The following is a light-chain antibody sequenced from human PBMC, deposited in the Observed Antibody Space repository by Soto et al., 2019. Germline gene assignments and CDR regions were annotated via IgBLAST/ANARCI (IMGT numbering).Light chain of an antibody. CDR2: GAS. Sequence: DIQMTQSPSSVSASIGDTVTITCRASQDISTLLAWYQQKPGKAPKLLIYGASTLESGVPSRFNGRGYGTDFTLTISSMQPEDFATYFCQQADRFPLTFGGGTKVEIK. V-gene: IGKV1D-12*01. J-gene: IGKJ4*01. CDR1: QDISTL. CDR3: QQADRFPLT.